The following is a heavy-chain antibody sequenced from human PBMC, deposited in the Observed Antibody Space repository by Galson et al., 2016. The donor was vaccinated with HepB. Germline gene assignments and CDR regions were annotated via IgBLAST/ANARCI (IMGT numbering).Heavy chain of an antibody. Sequence: CAISGDSVSSNSATWNWIRQSPSRGLEWLGRTYYRSKWYNDYALSVKSRITINPDTSKNQFSLQLNSVTPEDTAVYYCARVRSGYSGYANPYYYGMDVWGQGTTVTLSS. D-gene: IGHD5-12*01. CDR2: TYYRSKWYN. J-gene: IGHJ6*02. V-gene: IGHV6-1*01. CDR3: ARVRSGYSGYANPYYYGMDV. CDR1: GDSVSSNSAT.